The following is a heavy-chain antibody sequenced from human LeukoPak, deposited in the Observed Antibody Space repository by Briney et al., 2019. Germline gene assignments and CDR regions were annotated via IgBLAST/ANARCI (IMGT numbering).Heavy chain of an antibody. D-gene: IGHD4-17*01. J-gene: IGHJ4*02. CDR1: GGSISSSNW. Sequence: SGTLSLTCAVSGGSISSSNWWSWVRQPPGKGLEWIGEIYHSGSTNYNPSLKSRVTISVDKSKNQFSLKLSSVTAADTAVYYCARDQWDYGDYVRYFDYWGQGTLVTVSS. CDR3: ARDQWDYGDYVRYFDY. CDR2: IYHSGST. V-gene: IGHV4-4*02.